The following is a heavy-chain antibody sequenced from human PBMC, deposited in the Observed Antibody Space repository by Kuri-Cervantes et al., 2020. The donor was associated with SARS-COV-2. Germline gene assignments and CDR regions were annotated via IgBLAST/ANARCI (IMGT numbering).Heavy chain of an antibody. Sequence: GGSLRLSCTASGFTFGDYAMSWVRQAPGKGLEWVANIKQDGSEKYYVDSVKGRFTISRDNAKNSLYLQMNSLRAEDTAVYYCASYCSSTSCYLGDFDYWGQGTLVTDSS. D-gene: IGHD2-2*01. CDR2: IKQDGSEK. CDR3: ASYCSSTSCYLGDFDY. J-gene: IGHJ4*02. V-gene: IGHV3-7*01. CDR1: GFTFGDYA.